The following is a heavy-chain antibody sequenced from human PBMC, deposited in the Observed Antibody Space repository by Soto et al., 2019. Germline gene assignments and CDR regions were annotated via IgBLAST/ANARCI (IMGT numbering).Heavy chain of an antibody. Sequence: RASVEVSCKASVYTFTSYGINWVRQAPGQGLEGMGWISAYNGKTYYAQKLQGRVTMTTDTSTSTAYLELRSLRSEDTEVYYCARGRFLEWLSTFYYFSMYAWSQGT. CDR1: VYTFTSYG. CDR2: ISAYNGKT. CDR3: ARGRFLEWLSTFYYFSMYA. J-gene: IGHJ6*02. V-gene: IGHV1-18*04. D-gene: IGHD3-3*01.